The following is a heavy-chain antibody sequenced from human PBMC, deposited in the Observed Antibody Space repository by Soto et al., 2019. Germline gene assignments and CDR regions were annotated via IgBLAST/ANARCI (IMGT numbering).Heavy chain of an antibody. J-gene: IGHJ4*02. CDR2: IKGDGSST. CDR1: GFTFSNHW. D-gene: IGHD2-8*01. V-gene: IGHV3-74*01. CDR3: ARDQGWYAN. Sequence: GGSLRLSCAASGFTFSNHWMYWIRQAPGKGLVWVSRIKGDGSSTSYADSVKGRFTISRDNSKNTLYLQMNSLRAEDTAVYYCARDQGWYANWGQGTLVTVSS.